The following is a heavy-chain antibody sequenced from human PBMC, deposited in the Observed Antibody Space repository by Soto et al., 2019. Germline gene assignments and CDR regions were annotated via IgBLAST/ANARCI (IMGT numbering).Heavy chain of an antibody. V-gene: IGHV1-46*01. CDR1: GYTFTSYY. CDR2: INPSGGST. J-gene: IGHJ6*04. D-gene: IGHD3-22*01. CDR3: ARPYYYASSGYWVYYGMDV. Sequence: DSVKVSCKASGYTFTSYYMHWVRQAPGQGLEWMGIINPSGGSTSYAQKFQGRVTMTRDTSTSTVYMELSSLGSEDTAVYYGARPYYYASSGYWVYYGMDVCGKGTTVTVFS.